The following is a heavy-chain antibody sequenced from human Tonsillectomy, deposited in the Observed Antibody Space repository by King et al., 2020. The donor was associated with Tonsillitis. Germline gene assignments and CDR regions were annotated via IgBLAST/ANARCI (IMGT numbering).Heavy chain of an antibody. Sequence: QVQLQESGPGLVKPSETLSLTCTVSGGSISSYYWSWMRQPPGKGLEWIGYISYSGSTSYNSSLKSRVTISIETAKTQSSLKLSSVTAADTAVYYCARDRGYTYWGQGILVIVSS. D-gene: IGHD5-18*01. CDR2: ISYSGST. CDR3: ARDRGYTY. J-gene: IGHJ4*02. CDR1: GGSISSYY. V-gene: IGHV4-59*01.